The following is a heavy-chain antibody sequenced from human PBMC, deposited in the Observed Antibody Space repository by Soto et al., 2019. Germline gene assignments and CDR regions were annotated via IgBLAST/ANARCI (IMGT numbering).Heavy chain of an antibody. CDR1: GGSISSYY. D-gene: IGHD3-10*01. J-gene: IGHJ6*02. Sequence: KTSETLSLTCTVSGGSISSYYWSWIRQPPGKGLEWIGYIYYSGSTNYNPSLKSRVTISVDTSKNQFSLKLSSVTAADTAVYYCARGMVRGRGGMDVWGQGTTVT. CDR3: ARGMVRGRGGMDV. V-gene: IGHV4-59*01. CDR2: IYYSGST.